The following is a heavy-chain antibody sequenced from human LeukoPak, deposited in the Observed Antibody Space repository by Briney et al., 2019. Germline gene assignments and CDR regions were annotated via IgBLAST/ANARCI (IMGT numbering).Heavy chain of an antibody. CDR3: AREHYDSSGYYYDY. J-gene: IGHJ4*02. D-gene: IGHD3-22*01. CDR2: IIPIFGTA. CDR1: GGTFSSYA. Sequence: GASVKVSCKASGGTFSSYAISWVRQAPGQGLEWMGRIIPIFGTANYAQKLQGRVTITTDESTSTAYMELSSLRSEDTAVYYCAREHYDSSGYYYDYWGQGTLVTVSS. V-gene: IGHV1-69*05.